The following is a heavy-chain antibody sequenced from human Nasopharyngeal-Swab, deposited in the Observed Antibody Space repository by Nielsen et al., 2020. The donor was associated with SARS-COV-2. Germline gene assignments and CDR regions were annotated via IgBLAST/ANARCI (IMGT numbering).Heavy chain of an antibody. D-gene: IGHD6-19*01. CDR1: GYPFTSYA. CDR3: ARVSSDQWLEYYFDY. Sequence: ASVKVSCKASGYPFTSYALHWVRQAPGQRLEWMGWINVGEDSPRYSQNFQGRITITRDTSATTAYMELSSLTPEDTAAYYCARVSSDQWLEYYFDYWGQGTLVTVSS. CDR2: INVGEDSP. V-gene: IGHV1-3*01. J-gene: IGHJ4*02.